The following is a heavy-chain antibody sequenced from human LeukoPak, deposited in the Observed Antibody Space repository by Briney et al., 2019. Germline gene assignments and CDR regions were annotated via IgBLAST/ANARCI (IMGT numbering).Heavy chain of an antibody. V-gene: IGHV3-23*01. CDR1: GFTFSTYG. CDR3: AKVPQQSGRYDDY. Sequence: GGSLRLSCAASGFTFSTYGMSWVRQAPGKGLEWVSAISGSGGSTYYVDSVKGRFTISRDISKNTLYLQMNSLRAEDTAVYYCAKVPQQSGRYDDYWGQGTLVTVSS. D-gene: IGHD6-13*01. CDR2: ISGSGGST. J-gene: IGHJ4*02.